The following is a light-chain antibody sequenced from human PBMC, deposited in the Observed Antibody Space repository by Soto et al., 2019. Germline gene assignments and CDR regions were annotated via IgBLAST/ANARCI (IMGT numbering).Light chain of an antibody. CDR3: QQYDNFPRAIN. CDR1: QDISNY. V-gene: IGKV1-33*01. CDR2: DAS. Sequence: DIQMTQPPSSLSASVGDRVTIACQASQDISNYLHWYQQKPGKAPKLLIYDASNLETGVPSRFSGSGSGTDFTFTISSLQPEDIATYYCQQYDNFPRAINFGQGTRLEIK. J-gene: IGKJ5*01.